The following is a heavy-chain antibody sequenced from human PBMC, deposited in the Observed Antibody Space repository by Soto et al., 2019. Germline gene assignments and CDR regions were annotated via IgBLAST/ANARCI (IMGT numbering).Heavy chain of an antibody. J-gene: IGHJ5*02. Sequence: EVLLVESGGGLVQPGGSLRLSCAASGFTFSKYWMYWVRQAPGKGLVWVSRIKTDGSITSYADSVKGRFTVSRDNARDTLYLQMNSLRVDDTAGYYCAKDLSSVPESWGQGTLVTVSS. V-gene: IGHV3-74*01. CDR2: IKTDGSIT. CDR1: GFTFSKYW. D-gene: IGHD3-10*01. CDR3: AKDLSSVPES.